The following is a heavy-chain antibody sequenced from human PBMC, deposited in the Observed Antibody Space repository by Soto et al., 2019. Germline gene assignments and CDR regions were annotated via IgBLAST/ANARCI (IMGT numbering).Heavy chain of an antibody. D-gene: IGHD3-10*01. CDR2: INPSGGST. V-gene: IGHV1-46*01. Sequence: ASVKVSCKASGYTFTSYYMHWVRQAPGQGLEWMGIINPSGGSTSYAQKFQGRVTMTRDTSTSTVHMELGSLRSEDTAVYYCARDGRVKMVRGVIIRDNYYFDYWGQGTLVTVSS. CDR1: GYTFTSYY. J-gene: IGHJ4*02. CDR3: ARDGRVKMVRGVIIRDNYYFDY.